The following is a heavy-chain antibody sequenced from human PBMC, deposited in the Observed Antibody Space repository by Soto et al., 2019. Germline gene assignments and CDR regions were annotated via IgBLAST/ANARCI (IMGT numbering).Heavy chain of an antibody. Sequence: QLQLQESGPGLVKPSETLSLTCTVSGGSISSSSYYWGWIRQPPGKGLEWIGSIYYSGSTSYNPSLKSRVTISVDTSQNQFSLKLSSVTAADTAVYYCARLSTYYDFWSGYWTYNWFDPWGQGTLVTVSS. CDR2: IYYSGST. D-gene: IGHD3-3*01. V-gene: IGHV4-39*01. J-gene: IGHJ5*02. CDR1: GGSISSSSYY. CDR3: ARLSTYYDFWSGYWTYNWFDP.